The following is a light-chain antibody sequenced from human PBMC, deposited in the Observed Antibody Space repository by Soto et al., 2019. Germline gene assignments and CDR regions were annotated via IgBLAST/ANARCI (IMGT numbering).Light chain of an antibody. CDR2: DVS. Sequence: QSALTQPASVSGSPGQSITISCAGTSTDIGAFNYVSWYQHHPGIAPKLLIFDVSDRPSGVSTRFSASKSANTASLTISGLQADDEADYYCSSYSTSSSLVFGGGTQLTVL. CDR3: SSYSTSSSLV. CDR1: STDIGAFNY. V-gene: IGLV2-14*03. J-gene: IGLJ2*01.